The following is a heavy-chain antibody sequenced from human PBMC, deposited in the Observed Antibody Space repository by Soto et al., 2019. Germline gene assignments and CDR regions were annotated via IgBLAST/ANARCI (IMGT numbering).Heavy chain of an antibody. CDR3: ARERRY. J-gene: IGHJ4*02. CDR2: ISVDSGDT. V-gene: IGHV1-18*01. CDR1: GYTFALYG. Sequence: QVHLVQSGAEVKKPGASVKVSCKASGYTFALYGINWVRQAPGQGLEWMGRISVDSGDTKYAQKFQERVTMTTDTSTSTAYMELRSLTSDDTAVYYCARERRYWGQGTLVTVSS.